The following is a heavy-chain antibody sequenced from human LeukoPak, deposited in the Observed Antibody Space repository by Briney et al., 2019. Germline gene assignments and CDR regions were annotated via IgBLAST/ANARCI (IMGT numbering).Heavy chain of an antibody. V-gene: IGHV3-74*01. D-gene: IGHD5-12*01. CDR3: AKGAYSGYDKYFDY. CDR1: GFTFSSYW. CDR2: INSDGSST. Sequence: GGSLRLSCAASGFTFSSYWMHWVRQAPGKGLVWVSRINSDGSSTSYADSVKGRFTISRDNAKNTLYLQMNSLRAEDTAVYYCAKGAYSGYDKYFDYWGQGTLVTVSS. J-gene: IGHJ4*02.